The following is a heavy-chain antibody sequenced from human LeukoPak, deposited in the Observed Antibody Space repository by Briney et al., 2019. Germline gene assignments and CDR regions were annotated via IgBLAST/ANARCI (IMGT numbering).Heavy chain of an antibody. D-gene: IGHD6-13*01. CDR3: ARGYSSSWDIDY. V-gene: IGHV3-21*01. CDR1: GFTFSSYS. Sequence: GGSLRLSCAASGFTFSSYSMNWVRQAPGKGLEWVSSISSSSSYIYYADSVKGRFTISRDNAKNSLYLQMNSLRAEDTAVYYCARGYSSSWDIDYGGQGTLVTVSS. CDR2: ISSSSSYI. J-gene: IGHJ4*02.